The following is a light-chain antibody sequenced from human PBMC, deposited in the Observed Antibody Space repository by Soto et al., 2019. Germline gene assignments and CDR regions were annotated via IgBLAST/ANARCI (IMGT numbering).Light chain of an antibody. Sequence: EIVMTQSPATLSVSPGERATLSCRASQSVSSNLAWYQQKPGQAPRLLIYGASTRATGIPARFSGSGSGTEFPLTISSLQSEDFPVYYCQQYNNWPYTFGQGTKLDIK. CDR1: QSVSSN. J-gene: IGKJ2*01. CDR2: GAS. V-gene: IGKV3-15*01. CDR3: QQYNNWPYT.